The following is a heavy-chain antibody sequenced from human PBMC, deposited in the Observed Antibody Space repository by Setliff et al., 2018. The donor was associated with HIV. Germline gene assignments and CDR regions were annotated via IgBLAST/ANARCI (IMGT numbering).Heavy chain of an antibody. CDR1: GGSVRSLSYY. CDR2: IFYSGST. J-gene: IGHJ4*02. Sequence: SETLSLTCTVSGGSVRSLSYYWSWIRQPPGKGLEWIGYIFYSGSTNYNPSLKSRVTVSLDTSKNQFSLKLSSVTAADTAVYYCASLPPLYDSSGYYFDYWGQGTLVTVSS. D-gene: IGHD3-22*01. CDR3: ASLPPLYDSSGYYFDY. V-gene: IGHV4-61*01.